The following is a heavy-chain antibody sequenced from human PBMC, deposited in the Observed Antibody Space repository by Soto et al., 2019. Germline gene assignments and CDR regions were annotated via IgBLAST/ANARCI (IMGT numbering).Heavy chain of an antibody. CDR3: ARGSVVRGVDY. Sequence: QVQLQESGPGLVKPAETLSLTCTVSGGSISSYYWSWIRQPPGKGLEWIGYIYYSGSTNYNPSLKSRVTISVDTSKNQFSLKLSSVTAADTAVYYCARGSVVRGVDYRGQGTLVTVSS. CDR2: IYYSGST. J-gene: IGHJ4*02. D-gene: IGHD3-10*01. CDR1: GGSISSYY. V-gene: IGHV4-59*01.